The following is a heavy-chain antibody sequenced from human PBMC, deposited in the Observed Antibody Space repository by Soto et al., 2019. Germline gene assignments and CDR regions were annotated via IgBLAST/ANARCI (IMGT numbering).Heavy chain of an antibody. J-gene: IGHJ6*02. Sequence: QVQLQESGPGLVKPSETLSLTCTVSGGSISSISNHYCSWIRQPPGKGLEWIGYISYSGYTSYNPSLKSRVLISVDKSKTQVSLNLASLTAADTAVYYCATQGIGVLHALVHVWCQGTTVTVSS. V-gene: IGHV4-61*05. CDR1: GGSISSISNHY. CDR3: ATQGIGVLHALVHV. CDR2: ISYSGYT. D-gene: IGHD3-10*01.